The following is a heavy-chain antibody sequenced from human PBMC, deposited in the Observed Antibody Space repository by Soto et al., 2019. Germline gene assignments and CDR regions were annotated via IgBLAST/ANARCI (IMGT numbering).Heavy chain of an antibody. V-gene: IGHV3-30*03. CDR1: GFTFSSNG. D-gene: IGHD3-22*01. CDR3: ARWVGGSMYDNSGKYDS. J-gene: IGHJ5*01. Sequence: QVQLVESGGGVVQPGRSLRLTCAASGFTFSSNGMHWVRQAPGKGLEWVALVAYDGSKTYYGDSVRGRFTISRDNYEHPLYLQMNSLRAEDTAVYYCARWVGGSMYDNSGKYDSWGQGTLVTVSS. CDR2: VAYDGSKT.